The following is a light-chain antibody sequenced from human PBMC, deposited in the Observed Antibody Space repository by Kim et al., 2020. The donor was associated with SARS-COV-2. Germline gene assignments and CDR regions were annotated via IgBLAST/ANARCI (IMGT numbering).Light chain of an antibody. Sequence: SSELTQDPAVSVALGQTVRITCQGDSLRRYYASWYQQKPGQAPVLVIYGKNNRPSGIPDRFSGSSSGNTASLTITGAQAEDEADYYCNSRDSSGNHAVFGGGTQRTVL. J-gene: IGLJ7*01. CDR3: NSRDSSGNHAV. CDR2: GKN. V-gene: IGLV3-19*01. CDR1: SLRRYY.